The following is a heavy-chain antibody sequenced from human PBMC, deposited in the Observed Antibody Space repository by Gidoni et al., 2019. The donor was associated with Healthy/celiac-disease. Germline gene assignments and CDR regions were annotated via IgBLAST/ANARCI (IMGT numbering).Heavy chain of an antibody. CDR1: GFTVSRNY. V-gene: IGHV3-66*01. CDR3: ARDDSPYGMDV. Sequence: EVQLVESGVGLVQPGVSLRLSCASSGFTVSRNYMSWVRQAPGKGLEWVSVIYSGGSTYYADSVKGRFTISRDNSKNTLYLQMNSLRAEDTAVYYCARDDSPYGMDVWGQGTTVTVSS. J-gene: IGHJ6*02. CDR2: IYSGGST.